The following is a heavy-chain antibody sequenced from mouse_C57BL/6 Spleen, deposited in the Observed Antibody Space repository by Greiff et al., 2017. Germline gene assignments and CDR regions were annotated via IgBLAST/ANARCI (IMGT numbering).Heavy chain of an antibody. CDR1: GYAFSSYW. CDR3: ARFDYDWYYFGC. D-gene: IGHD2-4*01. J-gene: IGHJ2*01. Sequence: QVQLQQPGPELVKPGASVKISCKASGYAFSSYWMNWVKQRPGKGLEWIGRIYPGDGDTNYNGKFKGKATLTADKSSSTAYMQLSSLSSEDSAVYFCARFDYDWYYFGCWGQGTTLTVSS. CDR2: IYPGDGDT. V-gene: IGHV1-82*01.